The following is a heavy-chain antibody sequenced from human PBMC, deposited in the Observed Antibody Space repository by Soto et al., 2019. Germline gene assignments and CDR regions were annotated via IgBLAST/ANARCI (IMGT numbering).Heavy chain of an antibody. J-gene: IGHJ6*02. D-gene: IGHD5-12*01. CDR3: ARDRVDIVATIKEHGMDV. V-gene: IGHV3-33*01. CDR2: IWYDGSNK. Sequence: PGGSLRLSCAASGFTFSSYGMHWVRQAPGKGLEWVAVIWYDGSNKYYADSVKGRFTISRDNSKNTLYLQMNSLRAEDTAVYYCARDRVDIVATIKEHGMDVWGQGTTVTVSS. CDR1: GFTFSSYG.